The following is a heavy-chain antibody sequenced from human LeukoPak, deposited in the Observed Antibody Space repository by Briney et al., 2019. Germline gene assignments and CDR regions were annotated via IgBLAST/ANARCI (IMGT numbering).Heavy chain of an antibody. CDR2: INHGVTTNYNPSLN. J-gene: IGHJ4*02. Sequence: SETLSLTCAVYGGSFSGYCWSWIRQPPGKGLEWIGEINHGVTTNYNPSLNNYNPSLKGRISISVDTSKNQFSLRLSSVTAADTAVYYCARVVSGRGSGWYIDPQGGYYFDYWGQGTLVTVSS. CDR1: GGSFSGYC. V-gene: IGHV4-34*01. CDR3: ARVVSGRGSGWYIDPQGGYYFDY. D-gene: IGHD6-19*01.